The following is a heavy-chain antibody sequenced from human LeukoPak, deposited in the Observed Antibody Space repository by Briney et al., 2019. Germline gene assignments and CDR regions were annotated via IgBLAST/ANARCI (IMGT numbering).Heavy chain of an antibody. V-gene: IGHV1-46*01. CDR1: GYTFTSYY. J-gene: IGHJ4*02. CDR3: ARALLEWIPNFDY. CDR2: INPSGGST. D-gene: IGHD3-3*01. Sequence: GASVKVSCKASGYTFTSYYIHWVRQAPGQGLEWMGIINPSGGSTSYAQKFQGRVTMTRDTSTNTVYMEVSSLRSEDTAVYYCARALLEWIPNFDYWGQGTLVTVSS.